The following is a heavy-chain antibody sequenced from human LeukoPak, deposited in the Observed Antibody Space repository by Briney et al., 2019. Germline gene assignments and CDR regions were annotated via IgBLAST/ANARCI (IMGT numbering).Heavy chain of an antibody. V-gene: IGHV3-48*01. CDR3: AREVDTAMADY. CDR1: GFIFSSYS. D-gene: IGHD5-18*01. CDR2: ISSSSSTI. J-gene: IGHJ4*02. Sequence: PGGSLRLSCAVSGFIFSSYSMNWVRQAPGKGLEWVSYISSSSSTIYYADSVKGRFTISRDNAKNSLYLQMNSLRAEDTAVYYCAREVDTAMADYWGQGTLVTVSS.